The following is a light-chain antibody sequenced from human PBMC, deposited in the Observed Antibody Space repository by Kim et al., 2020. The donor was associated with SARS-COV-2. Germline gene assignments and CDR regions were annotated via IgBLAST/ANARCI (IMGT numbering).Light chain of an antibody. CDR2: GAS. CDR1: QSVSSSY. J-gene: IGKJ2*01. V-gene: IGKV3-20*01. Sequence: EIVLTQSPGTLSLSPGERATLSCRASQSVSSSYLAWYQQKPGQAPRLLIYGASTRATGIPDRFSGSGSGTDFTLTISRLEPEDFAVYYCQQDGSSPEDTLGQGNKLEIK. CDR3: QQDGSSPEDT.